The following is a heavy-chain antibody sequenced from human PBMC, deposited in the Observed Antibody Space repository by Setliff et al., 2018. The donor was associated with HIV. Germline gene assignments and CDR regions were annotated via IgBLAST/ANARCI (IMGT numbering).Heavy chain of an antibody. J-gene: IGHJ5*01. CDR3: ARDEDNSIGTRFDP. CDR2: IKQDGSEE. V-gene: IGHV3-7*01. Sequence: GGSLRLSCAASGFTFSSYWMSWVRQAPGKGLEWVAHIKQDGSEEYYVDSLKGRITISRDNAENSLYLQMKSLRAEDTAVYYCARDEDNSIGTRFDPWGQGTLVTVSS. D-gene: IGHD6-13*01. CDR1: GFTFSSYW.